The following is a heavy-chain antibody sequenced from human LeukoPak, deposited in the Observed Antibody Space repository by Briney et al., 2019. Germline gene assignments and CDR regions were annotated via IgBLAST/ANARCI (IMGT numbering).Heavy chain of an antibody. CDR3: ARDNPRLLWFGELDY. CDR1: GFTFSSYA. CDR2: ISSFGETT. Sequence: PGGSLRLSCAASGFTFSSYAMTWVRQAPGKGLEWVSAISSFGETTYYADSVKGRFTISRDNSKNTLYLQMNSLRAEDTAVYYCARDNPRLLWFGELDYWGQGTLVTVSS. J-gene: IGHJ4*02. V-gene: IGHV3-23*01. D-gene: IGHD3-10*01.